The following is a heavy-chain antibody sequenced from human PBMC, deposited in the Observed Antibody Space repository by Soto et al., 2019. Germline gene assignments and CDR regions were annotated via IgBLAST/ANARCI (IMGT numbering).Heavy chain of an antibody. CDR1: GYTFTSYG. Sequence: ASLKVSCKASGYTFTSYGISCVRQAPGQGLEWMGWISAYNGNTNYAQKLQGRVTMTTDTSTSTAYMELRSLRSDDTAVYYCAREYDFWSGYYVRVGWFDPWGQGTLVTVSS. CDR3: AREYDFWSGYYVRVGWFDP. J-gene: IGHJ5*02. CDR2: ISAYNGNT. V-gene: IGHV1-18*04. D-gene: IGHD3-3*01.